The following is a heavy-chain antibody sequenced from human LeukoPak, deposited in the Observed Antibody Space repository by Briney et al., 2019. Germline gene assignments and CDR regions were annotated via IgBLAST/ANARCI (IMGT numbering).Heavy chain of an antibody. J-gene: IGHJ4*02. CDR1: GGSFSGYY. CDR3: ARDDFWSGYQFDY. Sequence: SETLSLTCAVYGGSFSGYYWSWIRQPPWKGLEWIGEINHSGSTNYNPSLKSRVTISVDTSKNQFSLKLSSVTAADTAVYYCARDDFWSGYQFDYWGQGTLVTVSS. CDR2: INHSGST. D-gene: IGHD3-3*01. V-gene: IGHV4-34*01.